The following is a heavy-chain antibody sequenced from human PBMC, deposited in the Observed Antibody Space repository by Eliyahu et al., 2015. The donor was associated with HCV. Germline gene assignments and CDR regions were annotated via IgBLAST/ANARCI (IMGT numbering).Heavy chain of an antibody. CDR3: AKDLGFMGDYYYYFDY. V-gene: IGHV3-23*01. CDR2: ISGSGGST. Sequence: EVQLLESGGGLVQPGGSLRLSCAASGFXFXSCAMSWVRQAPGKGLEWVSAISGSGGSTYYADSVKGRFTISRDNSKNTLYLQMNSLRAEDTAVYYCAKDLGFMGDYYYYFDYWGQGTLVTVSS. J-gene: IGHJ4*02. CDR1: GFXFXSCA. D-gene: IGHD4-17*01.